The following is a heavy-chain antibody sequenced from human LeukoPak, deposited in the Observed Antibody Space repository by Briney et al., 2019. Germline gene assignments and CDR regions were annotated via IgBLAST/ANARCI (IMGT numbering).Heavy chain of an antibody. CDR2: IYYSGST. Sequence: SETLSLTCTVSGGSISSYYWSWIRQPPGKGLEWIGYIYYSGSTNYNPSLKSRVTISVDTSKNQFSLKLSSVTAAATAVYYCARYNDYGATNWFDPWGQGTLVTVSS. CDR1: GGSISSYY. D-gene: IGHD4-17*01. CDR3: ARYNDYGATNWFDP. V-gene: IGHV4-59*01. J-gene: IGHJ5*02.